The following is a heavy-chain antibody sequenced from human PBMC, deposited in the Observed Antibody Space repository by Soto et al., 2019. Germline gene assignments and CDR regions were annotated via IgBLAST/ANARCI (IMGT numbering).Heavy chain of an antibody. Sequence: QVPLVQSGGEVKKPGASVKVSCKTSGYTFTTYGISWVRQAPGQGLEWVGWISAYSGKAHYAQKFQGKATMTTDTSTNTAYLELRSLRSDDTAVYYCARDPYLGDHQYWGQGTLVTVSS. D-gene: IGHD3-16*01. V-gene: IGHV1-18*01. CDR1: GYTFTTYG. J-gene: IGHJ4*02. CDR3: ARDPYLGDHQY. CDR2: ISAYSGKA.